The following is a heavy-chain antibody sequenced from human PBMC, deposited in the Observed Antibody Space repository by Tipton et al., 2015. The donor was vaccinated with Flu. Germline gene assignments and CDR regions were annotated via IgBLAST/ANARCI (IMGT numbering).Heavy chain of an antibody. D-gene: IGHD6-13*01. Sequence: TLSLTCTVSGDSISSYYWSWIRQAPGKGLEWIGYMYYRGSTDYNPSLKSRVTMSVDTSKNQFSLKLSSVTAADTAVYYCARLAALNWFDPWGQGTLVTVSS. CDR2: MYYRGST. V-gene: IGHV4-59*01. CDR1: GDSISSYY. J-gene: IGHJ5*02. CDR3: ARLAALNWFDP.